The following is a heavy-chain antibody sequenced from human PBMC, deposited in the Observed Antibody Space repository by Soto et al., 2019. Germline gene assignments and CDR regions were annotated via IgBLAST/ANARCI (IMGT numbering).Heavy chain of an antibody. CDR2: IIPILGIA. J-gene: IGHJ4*02. CDR3: ARISIGRPFHY. V-gene: IGHV1-69*02. Sequence: SVKVSCKASGGTFSSYTISWVRQAPGQGLEWMGRIIPILGIANYAQKFQGRVTITADKSTSTAYMELSSLRSEDTAVYYCARISIGRPFHYWGQGPLVTVSS. D-gene: IGHD3-10*01. CDR1: GGTFSSYT.